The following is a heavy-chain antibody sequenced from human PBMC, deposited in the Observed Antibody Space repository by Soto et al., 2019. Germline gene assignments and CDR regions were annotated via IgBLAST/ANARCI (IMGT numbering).Heavy chain of an antibody. D-gene: IGHD6-19*01. V-gene: IGHV1-2*04. CDR2: INPNSGGT. J-gene: IGHJ4*02. CDR1: GYTFTGYY. Sequence: AASVKVSCKASGYTFTGYYMHWVRQAPGQGLEWMGWINPNSGGTNYAQKFQGWVTMTRDTSISTAYMELSRLRSDDTAVYYCARDSSTGYCSGWYLDYWGQGTLVTVSS. CDR3: ARDSSTGYCSGWYLDY.